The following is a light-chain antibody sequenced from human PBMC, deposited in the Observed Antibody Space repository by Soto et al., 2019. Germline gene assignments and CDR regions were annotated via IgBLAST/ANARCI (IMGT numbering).Light chain of an antibody. CDR2: GAS. CDR3: QQYGSSGLS. V-gene: IGKV3-20*01. CDR1: QSVSNNY. Sequence: DIVKTLALLSLPVAPKEPASISSRTSQSVSNNYLAWYQQKPGQAPRLLIYGASSRATGIPDRFSGSGSGSDFTLTISRLEPEDCEVYYSQQYGSSGLSFGGGTQVEIK. J-gene: IGKJ4*01.